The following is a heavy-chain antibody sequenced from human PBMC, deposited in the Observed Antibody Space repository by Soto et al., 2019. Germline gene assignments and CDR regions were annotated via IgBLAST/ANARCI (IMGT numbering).Heavy chain of an antibody. CDR1: GFTFSSYE. CDR3: ARSPFLECN. CDR2: IGFSGSTK. D-gene: IGHD3-3*02. Sequence: PGGSLRLSCATPGFTFSSYEMNWVRQAPGKGLEWVSYIGFSGSTKYYADSVKGRFTISRDNAKNSLFLQMNSLRVEDTAVYYCARSPFLECNWAQGTLVTVSS. J-gene: IGHJ4*02. V-gene: IGHV3-48*03.